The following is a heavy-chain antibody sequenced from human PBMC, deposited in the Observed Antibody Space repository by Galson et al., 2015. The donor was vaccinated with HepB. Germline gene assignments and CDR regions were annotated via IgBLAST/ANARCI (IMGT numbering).Heavy chain of an antibody. D-gene: IGHD6-19*01. J-gene: IGHJ4*02. CDR3: ARDRVEQWLENHFVY. CDR1: GFSVSTHA. CDR2: ISYDGTIQ. Sequence: SLRLSCAASGFSVSTHAMHWVRQSPGKGLEWVAVISYDGTIQWYADSVKGRFIISRDTSKNTLYLQMNSLRLEDTAVYYCARDRVEQWLENHFVYWGQGTLVTVSS. V-gene: IGHV3-30*04.